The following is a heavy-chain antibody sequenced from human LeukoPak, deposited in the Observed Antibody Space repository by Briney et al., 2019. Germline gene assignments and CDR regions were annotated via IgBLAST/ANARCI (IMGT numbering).Heavy chain of an antibody. Sequence: PGGSRGFSVAAPGLPFTTYGIAWFGRAPGKGRSWASTIRVSGSSSYYAGSVEGRFTISRDNSKSTLYLHLNSLRAEDTAVYFCAKSDYHINTWFTPFIDYWGQGTLVTVSS. D-gene: IGHD3-10*01. CDR1: GLPFTTYG. V-gene: IGHV3-23*01. CDR3: AKSDYHINTWFTPFIDY. J-gene: IGHJ4*02. CDR2: IRVSGSSS.